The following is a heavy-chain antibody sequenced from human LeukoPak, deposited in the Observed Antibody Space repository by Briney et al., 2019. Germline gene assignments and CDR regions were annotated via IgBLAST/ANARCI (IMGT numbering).Heavy chain of an antibody. CDR2: IYPDESDN. Sequence: GESLKISCKGSGYSFSSQWIGWVRQMPGKGPGWMGIIYPDESDNQYSPPFQGQVTISADKSTSTAYLQWSSLKASDTAMYYCARRQYYDRPKYPPKPYYFDYWGQGTLVTVSS. J-gene: IGHJ4*02. V-gene: IGHV5-51*01. D-gene: IGHD3-22*01. CDR3: ARRQYYDRPKYPPKPYYFDY. CDR1: GYSFSSQW.